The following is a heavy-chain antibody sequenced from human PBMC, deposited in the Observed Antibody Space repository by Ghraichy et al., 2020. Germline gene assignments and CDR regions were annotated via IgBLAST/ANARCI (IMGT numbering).Heavy chain of an antibody. V-gene: IGHV4-4*07. CDR2: IYTSGST. CDR1: GGSISSYY. Sequence: SQTLSLTCTVSGGSISSYYWSWIRQPAGKGLEWIGRIYTSGSTNYNPSLKSRVTMSVDTSKNQFSLKLSSVTAADTAVYYCARELDPDFYYYYGMDVWGQGTTVTVSS. J-gene: IGHJ6*02. CDR3: ARELDPDFYYYYGMDV.